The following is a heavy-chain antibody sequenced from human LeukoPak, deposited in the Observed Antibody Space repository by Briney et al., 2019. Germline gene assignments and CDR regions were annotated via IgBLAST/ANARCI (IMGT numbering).Heavy chain of an antibody. CDR3: ARGRSNYYGSGSSNDY. CDR1: GYSFTSYG. V-gene: IGHV7-4-1*02. CDR2: INTKTGNP. Sequence: GASVKVSCKASGYSFTSYGMNWVRQAPGQGLDWMGWINTKTGNPMYAQGFTGRFVFSLDTSVSTAYLQISSLKAEDTAVYFCARGRSNYYGSGSSNDYWGQGTLVTVSS. D-gene: IGHD3-10*01. J-gene: IGHJ4*02.